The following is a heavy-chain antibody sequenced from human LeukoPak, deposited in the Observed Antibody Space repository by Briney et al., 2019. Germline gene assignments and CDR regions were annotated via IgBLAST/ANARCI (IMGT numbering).Heavy chain of an antibody. D-gene: IGHD1-26*01. Sequence: ASVKVSCKASGYTFTNFYMHWVRQAPGQGLEWLGIINPSGGTTAYAQKFQGRVTMTRDTSTSTVYMELSSLRSEDTAVYYCARDVGATGIFQHWGQGTLVTVSS. J-gene: IGHJ1*01. CDR3: ARDVGATGIFQH. CDR1: GYTFTNFY. CDR2: INPSGGTT. V-gene: IGHV1-46*01.